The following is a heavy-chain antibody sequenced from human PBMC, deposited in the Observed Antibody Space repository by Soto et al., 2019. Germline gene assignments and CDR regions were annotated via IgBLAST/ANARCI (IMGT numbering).Heavy chain of an antibody. J-gene: IGHJ5*02. Sequence: SEPLSLTCTGSGGCFGSSAYYRGGIRRAPGKGLEWIGSINSSGITFSNPSLKSRVTLSVDTSKNQFSLKLTSVTAADTALYYCSRRAPEGFDPWGQGTLVTVSS. V-gene: IGHV4-39*01. CDR3: SRRAPEGFDP. CDR1: GGCFGSSAYY. CDR2: INSSGIT.